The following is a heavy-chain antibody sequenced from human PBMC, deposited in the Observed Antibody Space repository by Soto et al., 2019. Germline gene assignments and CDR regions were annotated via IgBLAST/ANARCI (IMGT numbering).Heavy chain of an antibody. D-gene: IGHD6-6*01. CDR3: AKGVPRSSSSPEVFDY. J-gene: IGHJ4*02. Sequence: GGSLRLSCAASGFTFSSYAMSWVRQAPGKGLEWVSAISGSGGSTYYADSVKGRFTIPRDNSKNTLYLQMNSLRAEDTAVYYCAKGVPRSSSSPEVFDYWGQGTLVTVSS. CDR1: GFTFSSYA. CDR2: ISGSGGST. V-gene: IGHV3-23*01.